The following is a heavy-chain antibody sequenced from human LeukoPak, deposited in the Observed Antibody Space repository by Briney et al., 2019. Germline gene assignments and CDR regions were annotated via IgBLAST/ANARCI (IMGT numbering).Heavy chain of an antibody. CDR2: INPSGGST. J-gene: IGHJ4*02. CDR1: GYTFTSYY. D-gene: IGHD3-3*01. V-gene: IGHV1-46*01. Sequence: ASVKVSCKASGYTFTSYYMHWVRQAPGQGLEWMGIINPSGGSTSYAQKFQGRVTMTRDTSTSTVYMELSSLRSEDTAVYYCARRGDGNYGYNTIDYWGQGTLVTVSS. CDR3: ARRGDGNYGYNTIDY.